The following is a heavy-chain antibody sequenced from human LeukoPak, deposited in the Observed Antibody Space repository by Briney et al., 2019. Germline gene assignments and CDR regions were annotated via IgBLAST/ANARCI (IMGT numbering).Heavy chain of an antibody. J-gene: IGHJ4*02. CDR1: GFTFGDYA. CDR3: TPDYGDYVVHY. CDR2: IRSKAYGGTT. V-gene: IGHV3-49*03. D-gene: IGHD4-17*01. Sequence: QTGGSLRLSCTASGFTFGDYAMSWFRQAPGKGLEWVGFIRSKAYGGTTEYAASVKGRFTISRDDSKSIAYLQMNSLKTEATAAYYCTPDYGDYVVHYWGQGTLVTVSS.